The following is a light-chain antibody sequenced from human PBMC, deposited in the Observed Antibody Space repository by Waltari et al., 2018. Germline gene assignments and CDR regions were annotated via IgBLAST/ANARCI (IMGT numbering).Light chain of an antibody. CDR2: WAS. V-gene: IGKV4-1*01. CDR3: QQYYSTRT. J-gene: IGKJ2*01. Sequence: DIVMTQSPDSLAVSLGERATINCKSSQSVFYTSNNKHHIDWYQQKPGQPPKLLIYWASTRESGVPDRFSGSGSGTDFTLTISSLQAEDVAVYYCQQYYSTRTFGQGTKLEIK. CDR1: QSVFYTSNNKHH.